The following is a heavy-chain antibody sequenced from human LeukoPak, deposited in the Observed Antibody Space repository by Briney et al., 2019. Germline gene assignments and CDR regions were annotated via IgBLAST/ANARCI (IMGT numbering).Heavy chain of an antibody. CDR3: ARVGGRLRTIYFDY. Sequence: GRFLRLSCAASGFTFGSYAMHWVRQAPGKGLEWVAVISYDGSNKYYADSVKGRFTISRDNSKNTLYLQMNSLRAEDTAVYYCARVGGRLRTIYFDYWGQGTLVTVSS. CDR1: GFTFGSYA. D-gene: IGHD4-17*01. CDR2: ISYDGSNK. J-gene: IGHJ4*02. V-gene: IGHV3-30-3*01.